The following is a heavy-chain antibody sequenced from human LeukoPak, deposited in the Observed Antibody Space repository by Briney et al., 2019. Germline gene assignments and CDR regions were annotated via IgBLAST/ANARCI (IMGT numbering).Heavy chain of an antibody. J-gene: IGHJ4*02. CDR3: AREDSSSWGPFVY. CDR2: IYTSGST. D-gene: IGHD6-6*01. V-gene: IGHV4-4*07. Sequence: SETLSLTCSFSGGSISSYYWSWIRQPAGKGLEWIGRIYTSGSTDYNPSLKSRITMSIDTSKNHLSLNLSSVTAADTGVYFCAREDSSSWGPFVYWGQGTLVTVSS. CDR1: GGSISSYY.